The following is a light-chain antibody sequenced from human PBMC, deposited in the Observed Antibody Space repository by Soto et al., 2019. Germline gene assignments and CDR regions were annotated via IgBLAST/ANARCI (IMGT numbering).Light chain of an antibody. V-gene: IGLV2-14*01. J-gene: IGLJ3*02. CDR3: SSYTSTSTPRV. CDR2: DVS. Sequence: QSVLTQPASVSGSPGQSITISCTGTSSDVGGYNYVSWYQQHPGRAPKLIIYDVSNRPSGVSNRFSGSKSGNTASLTISGLQAEDEADYHCSSYTSTSTPRVFGGGTQLTVL. CDR1: SSDVGGYNY.